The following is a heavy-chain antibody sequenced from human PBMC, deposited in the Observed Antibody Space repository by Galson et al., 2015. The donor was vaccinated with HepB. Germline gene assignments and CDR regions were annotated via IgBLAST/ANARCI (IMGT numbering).Heavy chain of an antibody. Sequence: ETLSLTCTVSGGPISSYYWSWIRQPPGKGLEWIGYIYYSGSTNYNPSLKSRVTISVDTSKNQFSLKLSSVTAADTAVYYCARDIVVVPADPHYYYYYGMDVWGQGTTVTVSS. CDR1: GGPISSYY. CDR3: ARDIVVVPADPHYYYYYGMDV. CDR2: IYYSGST. D-gene: IGHD2-2*01. V-gene: IGHV4-59*12. J-gene: IGHJ6*02.